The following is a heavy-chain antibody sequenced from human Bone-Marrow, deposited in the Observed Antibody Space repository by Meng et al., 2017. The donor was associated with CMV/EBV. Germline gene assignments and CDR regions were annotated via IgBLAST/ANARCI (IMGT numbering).Heavy chain of an antibody. Sequence: GGSLRLSCGASGFSFSRYWMTWVRQAPGKGLEWVANIKLDGSETHYVDSVKGRFTISRDNAKNSLYLQMDSLRAEDTAVYYCARGKSVNGNAAGSWGQGTLVTVSS. D-gene: IGHD3-10*01. CDR2: IKLDGSET. CDR3: ARGKSVNGNAAGS. CDR1: GFSFSRYW. V-gene: IGHV3-7*01. J-gene: IGHJ4*02.